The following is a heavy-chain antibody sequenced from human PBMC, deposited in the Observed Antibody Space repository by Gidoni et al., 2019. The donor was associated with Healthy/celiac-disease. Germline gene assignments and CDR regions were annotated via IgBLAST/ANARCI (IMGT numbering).Heavy chain of an antibody. CDR1: GGSTSSSSYY. CDR3: ARQIGRQWLVHDY. V-gene: IGHV4-39*01. Sequence: QLQLQESGPGLVKPSETLSLTCTVSGGSTSSSSYYWGWIRQPPGKGLEWIGSIYYSGSTYYNPSLKSRVTISVDTSKNQFSLKLSSVTAADTAVYYCARQIGRQWLVHDYWGQGTLVTVSS. J-gene: IGHJ4*02. D-gene: IGHD6-19*01. CDR2: IYYSGST.